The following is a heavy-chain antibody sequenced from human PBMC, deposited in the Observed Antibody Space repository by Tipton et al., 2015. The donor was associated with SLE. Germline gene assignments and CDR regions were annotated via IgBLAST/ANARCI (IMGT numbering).Heavy chain of an antibody. CDR2: IYYSGST. Sequence: TLSLTCTVSGGSISSGGYYWSWIRQHPGKGLEWIGYIYYSGSTSYKPSLKTRVTISVDTSKNQFSLKLSSVTAADTAVYYCARGGYSSGWYGDYFVYCGQGTLVTVSS. D-gene: IGHD6-19*01. J-gene: IGHJ4*02. CDR3: ARGGYSSGWYGDYFVY. V-gene: IGHV4-61*08. CDR1: GGSISSGGYY.